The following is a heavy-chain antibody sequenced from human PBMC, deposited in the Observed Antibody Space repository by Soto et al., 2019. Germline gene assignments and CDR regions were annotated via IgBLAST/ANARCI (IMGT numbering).Heavy chain of an antibody. J-gene: IGHJ6*02. CDR2: IIPIFGTA. V-gene: IGHV1-69*01. CDR3: AKVRYSSPMGYYYGMDV. CDR1: RVAFSKFI. Sequence: QAQLEQSGGEVKKPGFSVKVSCKASRVAFSKFIVTWVRQAPGLGLEWVGGIIPIFGTANYAQKFQGRVTITADESTSTSYMEVNNLRSEDTAVYYCAKVRYSSPMGYYYGMDVWGRGTTVTVSS. D-gene: IGHD6-19*01.